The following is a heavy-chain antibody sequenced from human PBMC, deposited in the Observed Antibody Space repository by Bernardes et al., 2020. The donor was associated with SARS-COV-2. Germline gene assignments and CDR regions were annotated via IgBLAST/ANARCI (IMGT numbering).Heavy chain of an antibody. J-gene: IGHJ4*02. CDR2: IYHSGST. D-gene: IGHD2-2*03. CDR3: ARDRDGYYFDS. Sequence: SETLSLTCTVSGDSITSYSWSWIRQSPGKGLEWIGYIYHSGSTSYNPSLKSRVTISVDTSKNQFSLKLSSVTAADTAVYYCARDRDGYYFDSWGQGTLVTVSS. CDR1: GDSITSYS. V-gene: IGHV4-59*01.